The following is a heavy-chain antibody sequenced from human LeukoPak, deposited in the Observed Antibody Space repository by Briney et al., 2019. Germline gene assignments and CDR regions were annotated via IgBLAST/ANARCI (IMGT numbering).Heavy chain of an antibody. V-gene: IGHV3-48*03. J-gene: IGHJ4*02. CDR2: ISSSGSTI. CDR1: GFTFSSYE. CDR3: ARVGGNWSPDY. Sequence: PAGSLRLSCAASGFTFSSYELNWVRQAPGKGLEWVSCISSSGSTIYYADSVKGRFTISRDNAKNSLYLQMNSLRAEDTAVYYCARVGGNWSPDYWGQGTLVTVSS.